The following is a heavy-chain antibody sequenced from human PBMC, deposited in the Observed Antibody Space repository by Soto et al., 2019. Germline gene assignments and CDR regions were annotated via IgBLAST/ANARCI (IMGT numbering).Heavy chain of an antibody. Sequence: VQLVESGGGVVQPGRSLRLSCAASGFTFSSYWMHWVRQAPGKGLVWVSRINSDGSSTSYADSVKGRFTISRDNAKNTLYLQMNSLRAEDTAVYYCARNTIMTTVTLYDYWGQGTLVTVSS. J-gene: IGHJ4*02. CDR1: GFTFSSYW. V-gene: IGHV3-74*02. CDR2: INSDGSST. D-gene: IGHD4-17*01. CDR3: ARNTIMTTVTLYDY.